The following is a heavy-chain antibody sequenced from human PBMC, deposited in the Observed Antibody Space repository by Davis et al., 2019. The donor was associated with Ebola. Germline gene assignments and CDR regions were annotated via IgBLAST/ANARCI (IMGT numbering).Heavy chain of an antibody. CDR3: AKGDRRGSGNYYYVGFDY. V-gene: IGHV3-23*01. D-gene: IGHD3-22*01. J-gene: IGHJ4*02. Sequence: GESLKISCAASGFTVNSNYMSWVRQAPGKGLEWVSAISGSGGSTYYADSVKGRFTISRDNSKNTLYLQMNSLRAEDTAVYYCAKGDRRGSGNYYYVGFDYWGQGTLVTVSS. CDR2: ISGSGGST. CDR1: GFTVNSNY.